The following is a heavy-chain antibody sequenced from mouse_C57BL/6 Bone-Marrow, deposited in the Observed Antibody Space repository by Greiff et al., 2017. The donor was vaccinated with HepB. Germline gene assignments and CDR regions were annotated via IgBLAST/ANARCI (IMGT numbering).Heavy chain of an antibody. CDR1: GFTFSSYA. CDR3: ARDRARHYFDY. V-gene: IGHV5-4*01. Sequence: EVMLVESGGGLVKPGGSLKLSCAASGFTFSSYAMSWVRQTPEKRLEWVATISDGGSYTYYPDNVKGRFTISRDNAKNNLYLQMSHLKSEDTAMYYCARDRARHYFDYWGQGTTLTVSS. D-gene: IGHD3-3*01. CDR2: ISDGGSYT. J-gene: IGHJ2*01.